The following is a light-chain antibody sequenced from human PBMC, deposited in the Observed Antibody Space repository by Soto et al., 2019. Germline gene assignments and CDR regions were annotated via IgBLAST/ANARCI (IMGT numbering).Light chain of an antibody. J-gene: IGKJ2*01. CDR3: QQYRTAPPTYT. CDR2: GAS. V-gene: IGKV3-20*01. Sequence: EIVLTQSPGTLSLSPGERATLSCRASQSVGSGYLAWYQQKPGQAPRLLIYGASNRATGIPDRFSGSGSGTDFTLTISRLEPEDVAVSYCQQYRTAPPTYTLGQGTKLEIK. CDR1: QSVGSGY.